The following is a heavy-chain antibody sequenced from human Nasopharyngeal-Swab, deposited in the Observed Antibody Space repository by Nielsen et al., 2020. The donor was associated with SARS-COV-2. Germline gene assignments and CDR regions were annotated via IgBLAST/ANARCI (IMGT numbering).Heavy chain of an antibody. CDR2: ISYDGSNK. Sequence: GGSLRLSCAASGFTFSSYAMHWVRQAPGKGLDWVAVISYDGSNKYYADSVKGRFTISRDNSKNTLYLQMNSLTAEDTAVYYCARAVAGTYYYGMDVWGQGTTVTVSS. CDR1: GFTFSSYA. V-gene: IGHV3-30-3*01. D-gene: IGHD6-19*01. J-gene: IGHJ6*02. CDR3: ARAVAGTYYYGMDV.